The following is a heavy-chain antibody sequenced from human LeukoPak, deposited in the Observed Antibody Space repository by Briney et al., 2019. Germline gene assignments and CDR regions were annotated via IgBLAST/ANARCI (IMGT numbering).Heavy chain of an antibody. D-gene: IGHD4-17*01. CDR3: ARLTTVTRFTYYYYYYMDV. Sequence: PSETLSLTCAVYGGSFSGYYWSWIRQPPGKGLEWIGEINHSGSTNYNPSLKSRVTISVDTSKNQFSLKLSSVTAADTAVYYCARLTTVTRFTYYYYYYMDVWGKGTTVTVSS. CDR1: GGSFSGYY. V-gene: IGHV4-34*01. J-gene: IGHJ6*03. CDR2: INHSGST.